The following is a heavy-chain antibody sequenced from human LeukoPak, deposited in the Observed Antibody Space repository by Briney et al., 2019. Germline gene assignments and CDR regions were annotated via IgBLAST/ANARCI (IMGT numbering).Heavy chain of an antibody. D-gene: IGHD4-23*01. CDR1: GFTFSSYA. V-gene: IGHV3-30-3*01. CDR2: MSYDGSNK. J-gene: IGHJ4*02. CDR3: ARGPHTYGNSFFDY. Sequence: PGRSLRLSCAASGFTFSSYAMHWVRQAPGKGLEWVAVMSYDGSNKYYADSVKGRFTISRDNPKSTLYLQMNSLRAEDTAVYYCARGPHTYGNSFFDYWGQGTLVTVSS.